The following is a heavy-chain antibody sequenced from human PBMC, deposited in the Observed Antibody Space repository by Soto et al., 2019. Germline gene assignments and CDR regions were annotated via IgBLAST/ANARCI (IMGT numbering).Heavy chain of an antibody. CDR2: IMPMFRTP. V-gene: IGHV1-69*12. CDR3: ARVKDRLQLGGNYYYILDV. J-gene: IGHJ6*02. CDR1: GGTFSNSA. Sequence: QVHLEQSGAEVKKPGSSVKVSCKVSGGTFSNSAISWVRQAPGQGLEWMGGIMPMFRTPDYAQKFQGRVTITADESTSTAYMELSGLKSDDTAVYYCARVKDRLQLGGNYYYILDVWGQGTTVTVSS. D-gene: IGHD5-12*01.